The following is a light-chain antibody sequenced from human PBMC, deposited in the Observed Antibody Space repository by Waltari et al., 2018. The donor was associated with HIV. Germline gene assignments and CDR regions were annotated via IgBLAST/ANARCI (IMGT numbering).Light chain of an antibody. CDR2: RDN. J-gene: IGLJ2*01. V-gene: IGLV10-54*04. Sequence: QAGLTQPPSVSTGLRQTATLTCTGNSDNVGNQGATWLQQHQGHPPKLLFYRDNSRPSGISERFAASRSGNTASLTITGLQPEDEADYFWSAWDRSLSAVVFGGGTTLIVL. CDR3: SAWDRSLSAVV. CDR1: SDNVGNQG.